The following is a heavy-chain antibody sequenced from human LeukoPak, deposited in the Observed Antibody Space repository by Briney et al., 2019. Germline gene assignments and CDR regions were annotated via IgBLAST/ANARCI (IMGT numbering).Heavy chain of an antibody. CDR3: ATIPGIAVATGY. J-gene: IGHJ4*02. Sequence: GGTLRLSCAASGFTFSSYGMSWVRQAPGKGLEWVSAISGSGGSTYYADSVRGRSTISRDNSKNTLYLQMNSLRAEDTAVYYCATIPGIAVATGYWGQGTLVTVSS. D-gene: IGHD6-19*01. V-gene: IGHV3-23*01. CDR1: GFTFSSYG. CDR2: ISGSGGST.